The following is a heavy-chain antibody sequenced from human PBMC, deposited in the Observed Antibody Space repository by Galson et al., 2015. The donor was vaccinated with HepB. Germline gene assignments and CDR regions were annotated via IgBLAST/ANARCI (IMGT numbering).Heavy chain of an antibody. V-gene: IGHV3-30*18. CDR1: GFTFSSYG. CDR3: AKDRAIDFWSGYYSRWGWFDP. CDR2: ISYDGSNK. D-gene: IGHD3-3*01. Sequence: LRLSCAASGFTFSSYGMHWVRQAPGKGLEWVAVISYDGSNKYYADSVKGRFTISRDNSKNTLYLQMNSLRAEDTAVYYCAKDRAIDFWSGYYSRWGWFDPWGQGTLVTVSS. J-gene: IGHJ5*02.